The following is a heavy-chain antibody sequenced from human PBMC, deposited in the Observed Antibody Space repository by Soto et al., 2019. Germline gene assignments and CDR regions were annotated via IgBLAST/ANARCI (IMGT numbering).Heavy chain of an antibody. V-gene: IGHV4-59*08. Sequence: PSETLSLTCTVSGGSICSYYWSWIRQPPGKGLEWIGCIYYSGSTNYNPSLKSRVTISVDTSKSQFSLKLSSVTAADTAVYYCARHPGYGLYYFDYWGHGTLVTVSS. CDR3: ARHPGYGLYYFDY. CDR1: GGSICSYY. CDR2: IYYSGST. J-gene: IGHJ4*01. D-gene: IGHD5-18*01.